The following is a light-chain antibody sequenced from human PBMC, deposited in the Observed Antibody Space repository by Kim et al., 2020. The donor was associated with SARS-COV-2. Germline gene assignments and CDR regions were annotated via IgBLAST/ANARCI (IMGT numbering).Light chain of an antibody. V-gene: IGKV4-1*01. CDR3: QQYLTSPIT. J-gene: IGKJ5*01. Sequence: ATITCKSSQSVLSRSANKNYLGWYQHKPGQPPKILFYDKSTRTSGVPDRFSGSGSGTDFTLTITSLQAEDVAVYYCQQYLTSPITFGQGTRLEIK. CDR1: QSVLSRSANKNY. CDR2: DKS.